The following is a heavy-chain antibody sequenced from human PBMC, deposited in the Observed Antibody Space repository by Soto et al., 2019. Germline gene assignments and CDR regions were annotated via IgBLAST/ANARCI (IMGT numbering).Heavy chain of an antibody. D-gene: IGHD2-2*01. Sequence: PGGSLRLSCAASGFTFSNAWMSWVRQAPGKWLEWVGRIKSKTDGGTTDYAAPVKGRFTISRDDSKNTLYLQMNSLKTEDTAVYYCTTDRVVPAALPLDDYWGQGTLVTVSS. J-gene: IGHJ4*02. CDR1: GFTFSNAW. CDR3: TTDRVVPAALPLDDY. CDR2: IKSKTDGGTT. V-gene: IGHV3-15*01.